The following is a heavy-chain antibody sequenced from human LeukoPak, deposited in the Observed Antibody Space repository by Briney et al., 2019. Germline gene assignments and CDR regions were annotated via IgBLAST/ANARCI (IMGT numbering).Heavy chain of an antibody. Sequence: PGGSLRLSCAASGFTVSSNYMSWVRQAPGKGLEWVSVIYSGGSTYYADPVKGRFTISRHNSKNTLYLQMNSLRAEDTAVYYCARWATKYCSSTSCYEYYFDYWGQGTLVTVSS. CDR1: GFTVSSNY. J-gene: IGHJ4*02. CDR2: IYSGGST. V-gene: IGHV3-53*04. CDR3: ARWATKYCSSTSCYEYYFDY. D-gene: IGHD2-2*01.